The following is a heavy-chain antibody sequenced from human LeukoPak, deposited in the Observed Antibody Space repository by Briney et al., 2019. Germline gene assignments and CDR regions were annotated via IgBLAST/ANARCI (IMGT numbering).Heavy chain of an antibody. D-gene: IGHD5-12*01. CDR3: ARGKRDGYNYGAFDI. V-gene: IGHV3-30-3*01. CDR1: GFTFSSYA. J-gene: IGHJ3*02. Sequence: PGGSLRLSCVASGFTFSSYAMTWVRQAPGKGLEWVAVISYDGSNKYYADSVKGRFTISRDNSKNTLYLQMNSLRAEDTAVYYCARGKRDGYNYGAFDIWGQGTMVTVSS. CDR2: ISYDGSNK.